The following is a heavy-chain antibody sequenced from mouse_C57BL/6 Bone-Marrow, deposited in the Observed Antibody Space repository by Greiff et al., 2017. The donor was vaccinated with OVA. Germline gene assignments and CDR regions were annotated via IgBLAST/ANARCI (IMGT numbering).Heavy chain of an antibody. Sequence: VQLQQSGAELVRPGASVKLSCTASGFNIKDDYMHWVKQRPEQGLEWIGWIDRENGDTEYASKFQGKATITADTSSNTAYLQLSSLTSEDTAVYYCTTPYYGSSYGDWGQGTTLTVSS. CDR1: GFNIKDDY. J-gene: IGHJ2*01. V-gene: IGHV14-4*01. CDR3: TTPYYGSSYGD. CDR2: IDRENGDT. D-gene: IGHD1-1*01.